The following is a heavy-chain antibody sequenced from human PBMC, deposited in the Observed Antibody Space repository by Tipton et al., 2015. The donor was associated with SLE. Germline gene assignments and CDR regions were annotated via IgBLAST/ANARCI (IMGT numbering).Heavy chain of an antibody. CDR2: IYYTGST. Sequence: TLSLTCTVSGGSISSHYWSWIRQPPGKGLEWIGLIYYTGSTNYNPSLRSRVTMSVDTSKKQFSLKLSSVTAADTAVYYCAGEVAYSSGWDAFEIWGTGTMVTVSS. CDR3: AGEVAYSSGWDAFEI. V-gene: IGHV4-59*11. CDR1: GGSISSHY. J-gene: IGHJ3*02. D-gene: IGHD6-19*01.